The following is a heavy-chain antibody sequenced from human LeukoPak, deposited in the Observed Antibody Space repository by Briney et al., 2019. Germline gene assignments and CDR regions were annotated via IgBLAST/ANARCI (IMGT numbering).Heavy chain of an antibody. Sequence: PSETLSLTCTVSGGSISSSSYYWGWIRQPPGKGLEWIGSIYYSGSTYYNPSLKSRVTISVDTSKNQFSLKLSSVTAADTAVYYCARPFSSGSVFDYWGQGTLVTVSS. V-gene: IGHV4-39*01. D-gene: IGHD3-10*01. CDR2: IYYSGST. CDR1: GGSISSSSYY. J-gene: IGHJ4*02. CDR3: ARPFSSGSVFDY.